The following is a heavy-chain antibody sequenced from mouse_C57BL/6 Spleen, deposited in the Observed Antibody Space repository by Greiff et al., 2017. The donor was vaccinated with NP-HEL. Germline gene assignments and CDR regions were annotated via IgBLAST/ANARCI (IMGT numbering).Heavy chain of an antibody. D-gene: IGHD1-1*01. Sequence: EVQLQQSGPELVKPGDSVKISCKASGYSFTGYFMNWVMQSHGKSLEWIGRINPYNGDTFYNQKFKGKATLTVDKSSSTAHMELRSLTSEDSAVYYCARSPFTTVVAEYYFDYWGQGTTLTVSS. J-gene: IGHJ2*01. V-gene: IGHV1-20*01. CDR3: ARSPFTTVVAEYYFDY. CDR1: GYSFTGYF. CDR2: INPYNGDT.